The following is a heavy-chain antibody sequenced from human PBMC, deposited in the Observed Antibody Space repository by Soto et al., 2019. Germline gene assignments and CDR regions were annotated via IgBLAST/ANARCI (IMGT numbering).Heavy chain of an antibody. CDR1: DDSINSDKYY. D-gene: IGHD2-15*01. Sequence: SETLSLTCSVSDDSINSDKYYWGWIRQPPGKGLEWIGSIYYRGNAYYNPSLQTRVTISLDKSRSQFSLKLNSVTAADSAVYYCARVRGYCSGGSCYSGRGAYYYYYMDVWGKGTTVTVSS. CDR3: ARVRGYCSGGSCYSGRGAYYYYYMDV. V-gene: IGHV4-39*01. CDR2: IYYRGNA. J-gene: IGHJ6*03.